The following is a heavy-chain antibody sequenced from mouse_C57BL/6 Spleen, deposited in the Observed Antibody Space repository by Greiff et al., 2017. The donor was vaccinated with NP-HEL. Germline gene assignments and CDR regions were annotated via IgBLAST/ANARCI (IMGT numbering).Heavy chain of an antibody. CDR3: ARADYDYAVYYFDY. CDR1: GYSITSGYY. D-gene: IGHD2-4*01. Sequence: ESGPGLVKPSQSLSLTCSVTGYSITSGYYWNWIRQFPGNKLEWMGYISYDGSNNYNPSLKNRISITRDTSKNQLFLKLNSVTTEDTATYYCARADYDYAVYYFDYWGQGTTLTVSS. CDR2: ISYDGSN. J-gene: IGHJ2*01. V-gene: IGHV3-6*01.